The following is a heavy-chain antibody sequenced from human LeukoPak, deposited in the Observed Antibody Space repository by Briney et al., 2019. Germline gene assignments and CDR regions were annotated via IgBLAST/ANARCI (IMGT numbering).Heavy chain of an antibody. CDR2: IYPTDSDT. CDR1: GYTFTSYW. V-gene: IGHV5-51*01. Sequence: PGESLKISCKGFGYTFTSYWIGWVRQMPGKGLEWMGIIYPTDSDTRYSPSFQGQVTISADKSISTAYLQWSSLKASDTAIYYCAKKVLSDDAFDIWGQGTMVTVSS. J-gene: IGHJ3*02. CDR3: AKKVLSDDAFDI. D-gene: IGHD1-14*01.